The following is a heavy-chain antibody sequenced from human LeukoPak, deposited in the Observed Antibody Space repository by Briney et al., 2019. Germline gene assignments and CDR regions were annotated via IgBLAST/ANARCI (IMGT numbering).Heavy chain of an antibody. CDR2: INTGGSST. V-gene: IGHV3-74*01. Sequence: PGGSLRLSCAASGFTFSSYWMHWVRQAPGKGLVWVSRINTGGSSTNYADSVKGRFTISREYAKNTLYLQMNRLRAEDTAVYYCARKPPFYYYMDVWGKGTTVTVSS. CDR3: ARKPPFYYYMDV. CDR1: GFTFSSYW. J-gene: IGHJ6*03.